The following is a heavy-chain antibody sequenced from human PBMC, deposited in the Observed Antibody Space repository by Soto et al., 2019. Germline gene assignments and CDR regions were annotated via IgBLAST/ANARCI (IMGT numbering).Heavy chain of an antibody. Sequence: PSETLSLTCTVSGGSISSYYWSWIRQPPGKGLEWIGYIYYSGSTNYNPSLKSRVTISVDTSKNQFSLKLSSVTAADTAVYYCARATEGGNDYYFDYWGQGTLVTVSS. CDR2: IYYSGST. V-gene: IGHV4-59*01. CDR1: GGSISSYY. J-gene: IGHJ4*02. D-gene: IGHD2-15*01. CDR3: ARATEGGNDYYFDY.